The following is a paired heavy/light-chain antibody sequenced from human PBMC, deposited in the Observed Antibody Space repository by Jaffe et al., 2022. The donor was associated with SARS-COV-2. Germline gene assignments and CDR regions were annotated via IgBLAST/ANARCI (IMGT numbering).Light chain of an antibody. Sequence: QSVLTQPPSASGTPGQRVTISCSGSSSNIGSSTVNWYQQLPGTAPKLFIFSNNQRPSGVPDRFSGSKSGTSASLAISGLQSEDEADYYCVAWDDSLNGYVFGTGTTVTVL. V-gene: IGLV1-44*01. J-gene: IGLJ1*01. CDR1: SSNIGSST. CDR3: VAWDDSLNGYV. CDR2: SNN.
Heavy chain of an antibody. Sequence: QMQLQESGPGLVKPSQTLSVTCSVSGGSIKSGLHYWSWVRQHPGKGLEWVGYISYSGSTHYSPSLKSRVSISVDTSKNQFSLNLDSVTAADTAVYFCASGRLIAVSAPDYWGQGALVIVSS. V-gene: IGHV4-31*03. CDR1: GGSIKSGLHY. D-gene: IGHD6-19*01. CDR3: ASGRLIAVSAPDY. CDR2: ISYSGST. J-gene: IGHJ4*02.